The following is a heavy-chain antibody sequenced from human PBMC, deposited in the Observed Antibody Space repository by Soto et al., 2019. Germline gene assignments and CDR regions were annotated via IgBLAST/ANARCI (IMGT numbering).Heavy chain of an antibody. CDR3: AREVTARPYYFDY. D-gene: IGHD2-21*02. CDR1: GFTFTSSA. Sequence: GASVKVSCKASGFTFTSSAVQWVRQAPGQGLEWMGWINPNSGGTNYAQKFQGWVTMTRDTSISTAYMELSRLRSDDTAVYYCAREVTARPYYFDYWGQGTLVTVSS. J-gene: IGHJ4*02. V-gene: IGHV1-2*04. CDR2: INPNSGGT.